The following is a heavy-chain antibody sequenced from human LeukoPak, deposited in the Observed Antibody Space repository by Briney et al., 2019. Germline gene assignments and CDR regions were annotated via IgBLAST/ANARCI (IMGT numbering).Heavy chain of an antibody. CDR1: GSTFTFTGYY. D-gene: IGHD2-2*01. CDR2: INPNTGDT. Sequence: ASVKVSCKASGSTFTFTGYYIHWVRQAPGQGLEYMGGINPNTGDTVSVPKFQGRVTMTRDTSISTAYMELSRLRSDDTAVYYCARPVVPAATDFDYWGQGTLVTVSS. V-gene: IGHV1-2*02. CDR3: ARPVVPAATDFDY. J-gene: IGHJ4*02.